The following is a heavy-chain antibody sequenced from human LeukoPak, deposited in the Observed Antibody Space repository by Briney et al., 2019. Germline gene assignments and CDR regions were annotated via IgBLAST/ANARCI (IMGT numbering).Heavy chain of an antibody. CDR2: ISSSSSYI. CDR1: GFTLSSDS. D-gene: IGHD4-17*01. V-gene: IGHV3-21*01. CDR3: ARDRGYGDYESAFDI. J-gene: IGHJ3*02. Sequence: NPGGSLRLACAASGFTLSSDSMNWVRQAPGKGREWVSSISSSSSYIYYADSVEGRFTISRDNAKNSLYLQMNNLRAEDTAVYYCARDRGYGDYESAFDIWGQGTMVTVSS.